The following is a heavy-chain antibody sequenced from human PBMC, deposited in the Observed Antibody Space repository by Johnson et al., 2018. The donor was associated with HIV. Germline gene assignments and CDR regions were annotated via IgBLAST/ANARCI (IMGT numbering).Heavy chain of an antibody. Sequence: VQLVESGGGVVRPGGSLTLSFAASGFIFGDYGMSWIRQAPGKGLEWVSGINWNGGNTNYVDSVKGRFTISRDNGKKSLHLQMNSLRAEDTALYYCVRDLGVGGTVPQSVAFDIWGQGTMVTVSS. D-gene: IGHD1-26*01. CDR1: GFIFGDYG. CDR3: VRDLGVGGTVPQSVAFDI. V-gene: IGHV3-20*03. CDR2: INWNGGNT. J-gene: IGHJ3*02.